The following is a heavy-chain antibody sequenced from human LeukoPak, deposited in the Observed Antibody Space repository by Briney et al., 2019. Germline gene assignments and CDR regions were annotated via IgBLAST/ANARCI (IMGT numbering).Heavy chain of an antibody. D-gene: IGHD1-26*01. CDR1: GGSISSYY. V-gene: IGHV4-59*01. Sequence: SETLSLTCTVSGGSISSYYWSWIRQPPGKGLEWIGYIYYSGSTNYNPSLKSRVTISVDTSKNQFSLKLSSVTAADTAVYYCARHYLGIVGATTSGYFDYWGQGTLVTVSS. CDR3: ARHYLGIVGATTSGYFDY. CDR2: IYYSGST. J-gene: IGHJ4*02.